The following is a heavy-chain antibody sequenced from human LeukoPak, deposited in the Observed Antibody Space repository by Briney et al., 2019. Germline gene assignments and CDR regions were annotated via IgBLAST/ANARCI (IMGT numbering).Heavy chain of an antibody. CDR1: GYTFTSYY. D-gene: IGHD5-18*01. Sequence: ASVKVSCKASGYTFTSYYMHWVRQAPGQGLEWMGIINPSGGSTSYAQKFQGRVTMIRDTSTSTVYMELSSLRSEDTAVYYCARDLDTAMVTGHFDYWGQGTLVTVSS. CDR2: INPSGGST. CDR3: ARDLDTAMVTGHFDY. J-gene: IGHJ4*02. V-gene: IGHV1-46*01.